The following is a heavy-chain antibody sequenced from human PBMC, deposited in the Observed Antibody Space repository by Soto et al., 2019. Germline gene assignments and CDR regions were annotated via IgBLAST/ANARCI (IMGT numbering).Heavy chain of an antibody. J-gene: IGHJ6*02. D-gene: IGHD2-15*01. Sequence: QVQLVESGGGLVRPGGSLRLSCEASGFTFRDYYMTWFRQAPGKGLEWLSYIDSSTKYTNYADSVKGRFTISRDNAKNSLYLQMNSLRADDTAVYYCAREYYSTMEVWGQGTMVTVSS. CDR3: AREYYSTMEV. V-gene: IGHV3-11*05. CDR1: GFTFRDYY. CDR2: IDSSTKYT.